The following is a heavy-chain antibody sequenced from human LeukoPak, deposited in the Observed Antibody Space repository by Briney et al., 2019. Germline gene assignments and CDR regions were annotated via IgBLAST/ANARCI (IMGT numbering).Heavy chain of an antibody. CDR3: ARDYDYGDYVFDY. J-gene: IGHJ4*02. CDR2: INPNSGGT. D-gene: IGHD4-17*01. V-gene: IGHV1-2*06. CDR1: GYTFTGYY. Sequence: ASVKVSCKASGYTFTGYYMHWVRQAPGQGLEWMGRINPNSGGTNYAQKLQGRVTMTTDTSTSTAYMELRSLRSDDTAVYYCARDYDYGDYVFDYWGQGTLVTVSS.